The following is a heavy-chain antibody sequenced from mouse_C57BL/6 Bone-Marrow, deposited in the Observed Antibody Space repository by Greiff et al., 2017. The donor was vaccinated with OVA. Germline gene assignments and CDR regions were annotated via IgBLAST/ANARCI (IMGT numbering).Heavy chain of an antibody. Sequence: EVKLVESGGGLVKPGGSLKLSCAASGFTFSDYGMHWVRQAPEKGLEWVAYISSGSSTIYYADTVKGRFTISRDNAKNTLFLQMTRLRAEDTAMYYCARQVITTVPFAYWGQGTLVTVSA. D-gene: IGHD1-1*01. CDR3: ARQVITTVPFAY. J-gene: IGHJ3*01. CDR2: ISSGSSTI. CDR1: GFTFSDYG. V-gene: IGHV5-17*01.